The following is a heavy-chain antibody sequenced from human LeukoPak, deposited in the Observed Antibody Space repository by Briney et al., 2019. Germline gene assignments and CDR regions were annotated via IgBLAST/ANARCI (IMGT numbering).Heavy chain of an antibody. D-gene: IGHD3-16*01. CDR3: AKDSVGGMGDY. J-gene: IGHJ4*02. V-gene: IGHV3-43*02. CDR1: GYTVDEYG. Sequence: GGSLRLSCEASGYTVDEYGMHWVRQAPGKELEWVSLISGGGISTYYADSAKGRFTISRDNSKNSLYLQMNSLRTEDTALYYCAKDSVGGMGDYWGQGTLVTVSS. CDR2: ISGGGIST.